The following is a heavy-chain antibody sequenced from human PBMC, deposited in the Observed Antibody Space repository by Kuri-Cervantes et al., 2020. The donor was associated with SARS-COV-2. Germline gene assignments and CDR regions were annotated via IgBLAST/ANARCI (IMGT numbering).Heavy chain of an antibody. CDR1: GFTFSSYE. CDR3: CGSYTNWFDP. Sequence: GESLKISCAASGFTFSSYEMNWVRQAPGKGLEWVGRIKSKTDGGTTDYAAPVKGRFTISRDDSKNTLYLQMNSLKTEDTAVYYCCGSYTNWFDPWGQGTLVTVSS. J-gene: IGHJ5*02. CDR2: IKSKTDGGTT. D-gene: IGHD1-26*01. V-gene: IGHV3-15*01.